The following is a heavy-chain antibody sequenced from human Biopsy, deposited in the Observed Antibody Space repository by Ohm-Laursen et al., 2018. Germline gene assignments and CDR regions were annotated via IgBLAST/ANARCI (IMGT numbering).Heavy chain of an antibody. V-gene: IGHV1-69*13. CDR3: ARLAQIYGDSPFDP. J-gene: IGHJ5*02. CDR1: GAIFSNYA. D-gene: IGHD4-17*01. Sequence: SVKVSCKASGAIFSNYAITWVRQAPGQGLEWMGGIIPLFGAPNYAQKFQGRLTITADESKSTTYMELSSLRSEYTAVYYCARLAQIYGDSPFDPWGQGTLVTVSS. CDR2: IIPLFGAP.